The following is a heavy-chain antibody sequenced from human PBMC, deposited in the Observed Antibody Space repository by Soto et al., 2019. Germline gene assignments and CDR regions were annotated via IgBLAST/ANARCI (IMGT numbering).Heavy chain of an antibody. CDR2: IYPGDSDT. V-gene: IGHV5-51*01. J-gene: IGHJ3*02. Sequence: PGGSLRLSCTASGFTFSSYAMSWVRQAPGKGLEWMGIIYPGDSDTRYSPSFQGQVTISADKSITTSYLQWSSLKASDTGMYYCATTIASGWRDPFDIWGQGTMVTVSS. D-gene: IGHD6-19*01. CDR1: GFTFSSYA. CDR3: ATTIASGWRDPFDI.